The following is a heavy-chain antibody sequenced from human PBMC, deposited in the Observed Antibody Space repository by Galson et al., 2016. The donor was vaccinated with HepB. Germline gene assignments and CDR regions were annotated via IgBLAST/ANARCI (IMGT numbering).Heavy chain of an antibody. Sequence: SVKVSCKASGYTFYDNYIHWVRQAPGRGLDWMGRINPNDGGPKYARKFRGRATMTINTSSETAYKELTSLRTDVTAVYFCARSPRGTSEVNPLDFWGQGTLVTVS. J-gene: IGHJ4*02. CDR1: GYTFYDNY. CDR3: ARSPRGTSEVNPLDF. D-gene: IGHD2-2*01. CDR2: INPNDGGP. V-gene: IGHV1-2*06.